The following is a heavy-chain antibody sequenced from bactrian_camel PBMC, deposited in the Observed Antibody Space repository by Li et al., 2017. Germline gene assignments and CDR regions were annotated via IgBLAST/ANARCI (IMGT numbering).Heavy chain of an antibody. D-gene: IGHD3*01. CDR1: GFSFEGSG. V-gene: IGHV3S55*01. Sequence: VQLVESGGGSVRAGESLRLSCEASGFSFEGSGMGWYRGPGTECELVARLNQDGTTDYADSVKGRFTISQNNAKNALYLHMNSLKPEDTAVYYCAAEDGGVVITACPSGEFGYWGQGTQVTVS. J-gene: IGHJ6*01. CDR2: LNQDGTT. CDR3: AAEDGGVVITACPSGEFGY.